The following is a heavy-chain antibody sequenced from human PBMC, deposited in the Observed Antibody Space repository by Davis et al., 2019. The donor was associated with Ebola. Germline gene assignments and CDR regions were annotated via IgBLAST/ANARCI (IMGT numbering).Heavy chain of an antibody. V-gene: IGHV3-7*01. D-gene: IGHD2-8*02. CDR2: IRQDGGLI. CDR3: ARPLLLGAIFDY. J-gene: IGHJ4*02. CDR1: GFTFSTYW. Sequence: GESLKISCAASGFTFSTYWMSWVRQAPGKGLEWVADIRQDGGLIYYVDSVKGRFTISRDNARNSLYLQMNSLRAEDTAVYYCARPLLLGAIFDYWGQGTLVTVSS.